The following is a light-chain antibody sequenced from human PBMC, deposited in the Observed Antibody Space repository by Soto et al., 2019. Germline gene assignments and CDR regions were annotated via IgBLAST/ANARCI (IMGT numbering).Light chain of an antibody. CDR2: SAS. Sequence: DIQMTQSPSSLSASVGDRVTITCRASQSISSYLNWYQQKPGKAPKLLIYSASSFHSGVPSRFSGSGSGTDFTLTISSLQPEDFATYYCQQSYSTPRTFGQGTKVDIE. V-gene: IGKV1-39*01. J-gene: IGKJ1*01. CDR3: QQSYSTPRT. CDR1: QSISSY.